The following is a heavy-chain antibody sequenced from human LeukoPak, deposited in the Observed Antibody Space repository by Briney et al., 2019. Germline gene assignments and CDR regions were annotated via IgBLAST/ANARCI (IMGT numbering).Heavy chain of an antibody. J-gene: IGHJ4*02. CDR2: ISSSSSYI. CDR1: GFTFSSYS. Sequence: GGSLRLSCAASGFTFSSYSMNWVRQAPGKGLEWVSSISSSSSYIYYADSVKGRFTISRDNAKNSLYLQMNSLRAEDTAVYYCARAQPAAIEGPGFDYWGQGTLVTVS. CDR3: ARAQPAAIEGPGFDY. D-gene: IGHD2-2*01. V-gene: IGHV3-21*01.